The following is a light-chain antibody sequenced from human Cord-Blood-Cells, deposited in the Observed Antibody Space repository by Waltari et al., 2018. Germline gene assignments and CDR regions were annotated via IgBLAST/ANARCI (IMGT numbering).Light chain of an antibody. Sequence: EIVMTQSPATLSVSPGDRATLSCRASQRVSSHLAWYQLKPCQVPGLPICGASTSATGIPARFSGSGSGTEVTLSISRLQSEDFAVYYCQQYNNWPPITFGQGTRLEIK. CDR1: QRVSSH. CDR2: GAS. V-gene: IGKV3-15*01. CDR3: QQYNNWPPIT. J-gene: IGKJ5*01.